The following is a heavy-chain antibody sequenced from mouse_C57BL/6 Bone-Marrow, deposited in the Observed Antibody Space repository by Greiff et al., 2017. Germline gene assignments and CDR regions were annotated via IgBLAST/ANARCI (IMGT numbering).Heavy chain of an antibody. CDR1: GYTFTSYW. V-gene: IGHV1-5*01. Sequence: VQLQQSGTVLARPGASVKMSCKTSGYTFTSYWMHWVKQRPGQGLEWIGAIYPGNSDTSYNQKFKGKAKLTAVTSASTAYMELSSLTNEDSAVDYCTRSDYGSSFWFAYWGQGTLVTVSA. CDR3: TRSDYGSSFWFAY. J-gene: IGHJ3*01. CDR2: IYPGNSDT. D-gene: IGHD1-1*01.